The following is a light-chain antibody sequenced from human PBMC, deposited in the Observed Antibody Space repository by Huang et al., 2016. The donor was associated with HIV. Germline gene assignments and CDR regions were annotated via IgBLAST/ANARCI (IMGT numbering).Light chain of an antibody. CDR2: WAS. J-gene: IGKJ1*01. V-gene: IGKV4-1*01. CDR1: QSALYISNNKNY. Sequence: DIVMTQSPDSLAVSLGERATINCKSSQSALYISNNKNYLAWYQHKPPQPPKLLLYWASSRESGVPDRFSGSGSGTDFTLTISSLQAEDVAVYYCQQYYSSPWTFGQGTKVEIK. CDR3: QQYYSSPWT.